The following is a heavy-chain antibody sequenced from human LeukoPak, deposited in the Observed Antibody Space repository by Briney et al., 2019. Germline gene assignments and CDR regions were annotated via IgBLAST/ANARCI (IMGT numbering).Heavy chain of an antibody. V-gene: IGHV3-53*01. D-gene: IGHD2-21*02. Sequence: GGSLRLSCAASGFTVSSNYMSWVRQAPGKGLEWVSFIYSVASTYYADSVKGRFTISRDNSKNTVYLQMNSLRAEDTGVYYCARDRLEAVTDDDYFDYWGQGTLVTVSS. CDR3: ARDRLEAVTDDDYFDY. J-gene: IGHJ4*02. CDR1: GFTVSSNY. CDR2: IYSVAST.